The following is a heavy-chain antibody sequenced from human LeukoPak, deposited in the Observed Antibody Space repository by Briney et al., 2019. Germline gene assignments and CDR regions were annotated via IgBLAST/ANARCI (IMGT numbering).Heavy chain of an antibody. V-gene: IGHV3-21*01. CDR2: ISSSSSYI. D-gene: IGHD2-2*01. CDR3: ARDRSGSSTSSDY. CDR1: GFTFSSYS. J-gene: IGHJ4*02. Sequence: GGSLRLSCAASGFTFSSYSMNWVRQAPGKGLEWVSSISSSSSYIYYADSVKGRFTISRDNAKNSLYLQMNSPRAEDTAVYYCARDRSGSSTSSDYWGQGTLVTVSS.